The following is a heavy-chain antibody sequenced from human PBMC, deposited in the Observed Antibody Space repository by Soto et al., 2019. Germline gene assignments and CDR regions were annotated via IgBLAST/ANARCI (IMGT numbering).Heavy chain of an antibody. CDR3: ARGWGYDSNDYYYAY. Sequence: QVQLVQSGAEVRKPGSSVKVSCKASGGTFSRHAISWVRQAPGQGLEWMRGIIPMFGTANHAQKFQGRATIIADESTSTVYMELRSLRSEDTAMYYCARGWGYDSNDYYYAYWGQGTLVIVSS. CDR1: GGTFSRHA. J-gene: IGHJ4*02. V-gene: IGHV1-69*01. CDR2: IIPMFGTA. D-gene: IGHD3-22*01.